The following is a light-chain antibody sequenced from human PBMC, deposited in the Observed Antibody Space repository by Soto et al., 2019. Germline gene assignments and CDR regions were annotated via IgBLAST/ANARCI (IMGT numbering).Light chain of an antibody. CDR2: DAS. CDR3: QQRNNWPLT. Sequence: EIVLTQSPVTLSLSPGEGATLSCRASQSVNRYLAWYQQKPGQAPRLLIYDASNRATGTPARFSGSGSGKDFTHTISSLEPEDFAVYYCQQRNNWPLTFGQGTRLEIK. J-gene: IGKJ5*01. CDR1: QSVNRY. V-gene: IGKV3-11*01.